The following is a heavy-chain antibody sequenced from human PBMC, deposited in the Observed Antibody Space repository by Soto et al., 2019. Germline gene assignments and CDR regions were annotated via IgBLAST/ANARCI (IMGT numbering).Heavy chain of an antibody. D-gene: IGHD6-13*01. CDR2: ISGYNGNT. J-gene: IGHJ4*02. Sequence: QVQLVQSGAEVRKPGASVKVSCKAAGYTFTSYGITWVRQAPGQGLEWMGWISGYNGNTDYAKKVQGRVTMTTDTSTSTAYMEVRGLRPDDTAVYYCARGGMYISSRRYFDSWGQGTLVTVSS. CDR1: GYTFTSYG. CDR3: ARGGMYISSRRYFDS. V-gene: IGHV1-18*04.